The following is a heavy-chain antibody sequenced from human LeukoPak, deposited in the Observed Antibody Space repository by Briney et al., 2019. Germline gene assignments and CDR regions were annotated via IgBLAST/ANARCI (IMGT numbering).Heavy chain of an antibody. CDR3: ARDPDGDYDFDY. CDR1: GFSFSDYG. V-gene: IGHV3-48*01. CDR2: INSNGAVI. D-gene: IGHD4-17*01. Sequence: GGSLRLSCAASGFSFSDYGMNWVRRAPGKGLEWLSHINSNGAVISYADSVKGRFTISRDTAKSSLYLQMDSLQIEDTAIYFCARDPDGDYDFDYWGQGTLVTVSS. J-gene: IGHJ4*02.